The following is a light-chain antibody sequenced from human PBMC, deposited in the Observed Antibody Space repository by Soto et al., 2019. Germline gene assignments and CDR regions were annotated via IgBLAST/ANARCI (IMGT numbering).Light chain of an antibody. CDR1: SSDIGAYNY. CDR2: DVS. J-gene: IGLJ2*01. Sequence: QSVLTQPASVSGSPGQSITISCAGTSSDIGAYNYVSWYQQYPGKAPKLMIHDVSNRPSGVSNRFSGSKSDNTASLTISGLQAEDEADYYCSSHTSSTLVVFGGGTKVTV. CDR3: SSHTSSTLVV. V-gene: IGLV2-14*01.